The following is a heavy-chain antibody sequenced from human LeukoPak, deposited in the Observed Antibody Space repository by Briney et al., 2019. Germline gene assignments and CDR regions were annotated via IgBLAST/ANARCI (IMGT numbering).Heavy chain of an antibody. V-gene: IGHV4-59*01. CDR2: IYYSGST. D-gene: IGHD2-15*01. J-gene: IGHJ5*02. CDR3: ARDVAFDP. Sequence: SETLSLTCTVPGDSINSYYWSWIRQPPGKGLEWIGYIYYSGSTNYNPSLKSRVTISVDTSKNQFSLKLSSVTAAATAVYYCARDVAFDPWGQGTLVTVSS. CDR1: GDSINSYY.